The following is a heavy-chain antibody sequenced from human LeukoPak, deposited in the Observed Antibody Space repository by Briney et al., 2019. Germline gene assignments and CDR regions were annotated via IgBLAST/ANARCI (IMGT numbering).Heavy chain of an antibody. CDR3: TTLYDYVWGSYRHKSKSYFDY. J-gene: IGHJ4*02. CDR1: GFTFSNAW. CDR2: IKSKTDGGTT. D-gene: IGHD3-16*02. Sequence: GGSLRLSCVASGFTFSNAWMSWVRQAPGKGLEWVGRIKSKTDGGTTDYAAPVKGRSTISRDDSKNTLYLQMNSLKTEDTAVYYCTTLYDYVWGSYRHKSKSYFDYWGQGTLVTVSS. V-gene: IGHV3-15*01.